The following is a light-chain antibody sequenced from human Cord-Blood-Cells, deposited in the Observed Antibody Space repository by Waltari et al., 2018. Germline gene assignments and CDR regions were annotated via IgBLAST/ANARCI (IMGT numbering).Light chain of an antibody. Sequence: DFVMTQSPLSLLVTPGEPASISCLPSQSLLHSNGYNYLDWYLQKPGQSPQLLIYLGSNRASGVPDRFSGSGSGTDFTLKISRVEAEDVGVYYCMQALQTPYTFGQGTKLEIK. CDR3: MQALQTPYT. J-gene: IGKJ2*01. CDR1: QSLLHSNGYNY. CDR2: LGS. V-gene: IGKV2-28*01.